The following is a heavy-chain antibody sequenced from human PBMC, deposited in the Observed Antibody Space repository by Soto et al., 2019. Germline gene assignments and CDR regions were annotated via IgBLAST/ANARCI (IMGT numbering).Heavy chain of an antibody. CDR2: THYRSKWYS. D-gene: IGHD6-19*01. V-gene: IGHV6-1*01. CDR1: GDSVSSNRAA. Sequence: SQTLSLTCAISGDSVSSNRAAWNWIRQSPSRGLEWLGRTHYRSKWYSDYAVSVNSRITINPDTSKNQFSLQLNSVTPEDTAVYYCARGGGSRDSGWATGWWFAHSGQGTLVTVSS. J-gene: IGHJ5*02. CDR3: ARGGGSRDSGWATGWWFAH.